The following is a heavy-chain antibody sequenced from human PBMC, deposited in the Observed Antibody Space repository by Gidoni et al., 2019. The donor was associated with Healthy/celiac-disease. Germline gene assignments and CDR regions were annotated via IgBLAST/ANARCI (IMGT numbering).Heavy chain of an antibody. Sequence: QVQLVQSGAEVKKPGSSVKVSCKASGGTFSSYAISWVRQAPGQGLEWMGGIIPIFGTANYAQKFQGRVTITADESTSTAYMELSSLRSEDTAVYYCAREGPYYYGSGSYYPGLFDYWGQGTLVTVSS. D-gene: IGHD3-10*01. V-gene: IGHV1-69*01. J-gene: IGHJ4*02. CDR2: IIPIFGTA. CDR3: AREGPYYYGSGSYYPGLFDY. CDR1: GGTFSSYA.